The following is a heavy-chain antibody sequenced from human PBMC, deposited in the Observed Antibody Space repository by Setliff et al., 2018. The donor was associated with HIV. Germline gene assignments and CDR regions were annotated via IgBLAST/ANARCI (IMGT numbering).Heavy chain of an antibody. J-gene: IGHJ4*02. D-gene: IGHD4-17*01. CDR1: GPSINIHY. CDR2: IYSTGST. Sequence: SETLSLTCTVSGPSINIHYWSWIRQSPGKGFEWIGYIYSTGSTNYNPSLQSRVTISMVASKNQFSLKVTSVTAADTAVYYCAKGAGFYGDYTFDHWGQGRQVTVSS. CDR3: AKGAGFYGDYTFDH. V-gene: IGHV4-59*11.